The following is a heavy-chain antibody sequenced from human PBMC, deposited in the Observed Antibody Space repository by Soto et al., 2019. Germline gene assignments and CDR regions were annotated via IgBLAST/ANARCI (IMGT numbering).Heavy chain of an antibody. V-gene: IGHV4-39*01. CDR2: MLYSGST. CDR3: VRHHDYVWGTYRWALDY. J-gene: IGHJ4*01. D-gene: IGHD3-16*02. Sequence: PSETLSLTCTVSGGSISSNAYYWGWIRQPPGKGLEWIGSMLYSGSTYYNPSLRSRVTISVDTSKNQFSLKLNPVTAADTAVYYCVRHHDYVWGTYRWALDYWGHGTLVTVSS. CDR1: GGSISSNAYY.